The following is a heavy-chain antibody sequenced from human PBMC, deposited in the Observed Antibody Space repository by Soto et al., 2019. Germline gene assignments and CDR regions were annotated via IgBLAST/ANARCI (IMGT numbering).Heavy chain of an antibody. V-gene: IGHV1-69*08. Sequence: QVQLVQSGAEVKKPGSSVKVSCKASGGTFSSYTISWVRQAPGQGLEWMGRIIPSLGKANYAQMFQGRVTITADKSASIAYVELSSLRSEDTVVYCCVGEGYGDDEVYWGQGTMVTVSS. CDR2: IIPSLGKA. CDR1: GGTFSSYT. D-gene: IGHD4-17*01. J-gene: IGHJ4*02. CDR3: VGEGYGDDEVY.